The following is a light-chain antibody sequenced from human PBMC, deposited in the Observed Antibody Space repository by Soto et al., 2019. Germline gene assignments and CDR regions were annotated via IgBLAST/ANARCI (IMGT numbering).Light chain of an antibody. Sequence: DIQITQSPFSLSASVGDRVSITCQASQDISHYLNWYQQKPGKAPTLLIYDASNLETGVPSRFSGGGSGTDFTFTISSLQPEDIATYYCQQYDNLPFTFGGGTKVDIK. CDR1: QDISHY. J-gene: IGKJ4*01. CDR3: QQYDNLPFT. V-gene: IGKV1-33*01. CDR2: DAS.